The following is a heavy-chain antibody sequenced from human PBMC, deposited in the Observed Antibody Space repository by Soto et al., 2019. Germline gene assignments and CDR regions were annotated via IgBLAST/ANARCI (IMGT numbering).Heavy chain of an antibody. Sequence: QITLRESGPPLVKPTQTLTLTCTFSGFSLNTREVGVGWIRQPPGKALEWLALIFWDDDKRYSPSLKTRLTISKDTSKSQVVLTMTNMDPVDTATXXCAHXRXXPRIEDYLAYYFDFWGQGTLVTVSS. CDR3: AHXRXXPRIEDYLAYYFDF. CDR1: GFSLNTREVG. D-gene: IGHD4-17*01. CDR2: IFWDDDK. J-gene: IGHJ4*02. V-gene: IGHV2-5*02.